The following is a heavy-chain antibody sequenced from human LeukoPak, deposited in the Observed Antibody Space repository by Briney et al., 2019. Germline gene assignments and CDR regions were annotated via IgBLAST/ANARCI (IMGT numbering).Heavy chain of an antibody. D-gene: IGHD7-27*01. CDR3: ATYSNWVAGDV. Sequence: GGSLRLSCAASGFTFSETWMSWVRQAPGKGLEWVAAIKDDGGETDYVDSVKGRFTIYRDNAKNSLYLQMNSLTAEDTAVYYCATYSNWVAGDVWGQGTTVSVYS. V-gene: IGHV3-7*01. CDR2: IKDDGGET. CDR1: GFTFSETW. J-gene: IGHJ6*02.